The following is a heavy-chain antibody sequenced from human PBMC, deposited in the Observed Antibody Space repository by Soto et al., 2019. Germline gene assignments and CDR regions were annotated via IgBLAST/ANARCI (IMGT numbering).Heavy chain of an antibody. V-gene: IGHV3-64D*06. CDR3: VKQAHGLDGVAFDY. Sequence: GGTLRLSCSASGFIFSESTIYWVRQVPGKGLEAISAVSTSGRSTYYADSVKDRFTISRDNSKNTLFLQMGSLRPEDTAIYYCVKQAHGLDGVAFDYWGQGTQVTVSS. CDR2: VSTSGRST. J-gene: IGHJ4*02. D-gene: IGHD2-15*01. CDR1: GFIFSEST.